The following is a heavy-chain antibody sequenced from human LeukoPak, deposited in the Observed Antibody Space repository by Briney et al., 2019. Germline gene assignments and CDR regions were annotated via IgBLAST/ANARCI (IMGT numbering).Heavy chain of an antibody. CDR2: ISGSGGST. CDR3: AKDPYSSGWLTIGY. CDR1: GFTFSSYA. J-gene: IGHJ4*02. D-gene: IGHD6-19*01. V-gene: IGHV3-23*01. Sequence: GGSLRLSCAASGFTFSSYAMSWVRQAPGKGLEWVSAISGSGGSTYHEGSVKGRLPISRDNSKKPLYLQMNSLRAEDTAVYYCAKDPYSSGWLTIGYWGQGTLVTVSS.